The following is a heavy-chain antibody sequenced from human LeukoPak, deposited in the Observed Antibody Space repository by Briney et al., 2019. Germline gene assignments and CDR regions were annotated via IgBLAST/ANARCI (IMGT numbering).Heavy chain of an antibody. CDR2: MNPNSGNT. Sequence: ASVKVSCKASGYTFTSYDINWVRQATGQGLEWTGWMNPNSGNTGYAQKFQGRVTMTRNTSISTAYMELSSLRSEDTAVYYCARARIAARKVASLGYWGQGTLVTVSS. D-gene: IGHD6-6*01. V-gene: IGHV1-8*01. J-gene: IGHJ4*02. CDR3: ARARIAARKVASLGY. CDR1: GYTFTSYD.